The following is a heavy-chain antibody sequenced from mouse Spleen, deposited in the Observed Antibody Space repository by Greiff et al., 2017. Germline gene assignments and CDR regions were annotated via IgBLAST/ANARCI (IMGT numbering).Heavy chain of an antibody. CDR2: IYPGDGDT. CDR3: ANYGSSYGDWYFDV. CDR1: GYAFSSSW. V-gene: IGHV1-82*01. J-gene: IGHJ1*01. Sequence: QVQLQQSGPELVKPGASVKISCKASGYAFSSSWMNWVKQRPGKGLEWIGRIYPGDGDTNYNGKFKGKATLTADKSSSTAYMQLSSLTSEDSAVYFCANYGSSYGDWYFDVWGAGTTVTVSS. D-gene: IGHD1-1*01.